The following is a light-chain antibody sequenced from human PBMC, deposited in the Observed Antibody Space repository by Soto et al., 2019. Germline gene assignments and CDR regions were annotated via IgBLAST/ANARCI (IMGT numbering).Light chain of an antibody. J-gene: IGKJ1*01. CDR1: QSVDIS. CDR2: GAS. V-gene: IGKV3-15*01. CDR3: QQYYNWPRT. Sequence: EIGLTQSPATLSLSTGERVILSCRASQSVDISLAWYQQKPGQAPRLLIFGASARPTGIPARISGSGSGTEFTLTISSLRSEDFAVYFCQQYYNWPRTFGQGTKVDIK.